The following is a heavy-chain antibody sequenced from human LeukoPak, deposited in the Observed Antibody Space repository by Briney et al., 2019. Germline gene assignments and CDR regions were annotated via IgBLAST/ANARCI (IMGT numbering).Heavy chain of an antibody. D-gene: IGHD5-12*01. V-gene: IGHV4-34*01. Sequence: PSETLSLTCADYGGSFSGYYWSWIRQPPGKGLEWIGEINHSGSTNYNPSLKSRVTISVDTSKNQFSLKLSSVTAADTAVYYCARSVVATSRGYYYGMDVWGQGTTVTVSS. CDR2: INHSGST. CDR3: ARSVVATSRGYYYGMDV. CDR1: GGSFSGYY. J-gene: IGHJ6*02.